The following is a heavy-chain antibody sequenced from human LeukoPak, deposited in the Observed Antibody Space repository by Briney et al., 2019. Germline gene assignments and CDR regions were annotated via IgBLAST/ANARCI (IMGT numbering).Heavy chain of an antibody. CDR3: ARDARPYYDFWSGYYRPSDYYYYGMDV. CDR1: GFAFSSYW. Sequence: GGSLRLSCAASGFAFSSYWMHWVRQAPGKGLVWVSRVNTDGRTTNYADSVRGRFTISRDNAENTLYLQMNSLRAEDTAVYYCARDARPYYDFWSGYYRPSDYYYYGMDVWGQGTTVTVSS. V-gene: IGHV3-74*01. J-gene: IGHJ6*02. D-gene: IGHD3-3*01. CDR2: VNTDGRTT.